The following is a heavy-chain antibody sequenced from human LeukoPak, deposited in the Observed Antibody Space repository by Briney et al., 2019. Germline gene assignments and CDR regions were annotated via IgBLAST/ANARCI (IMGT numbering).Heavy chain of an antibody. V-gene: IGHV4-59*08. Sequence: SETLSLTCAVSGGSISSYYWSWIRQPPGKGLEWIGYIYYRGSSNYNPSLKSRVTISVDTTENQFSLKLSSVTAAATAMYYCARQDRGMDVWGQGTTVTVSS. CDR3: ARQDRGMDV. CDR2: IYYRGSS. J-gene: IGHJ6*02. CDR1: GGSISSYY.